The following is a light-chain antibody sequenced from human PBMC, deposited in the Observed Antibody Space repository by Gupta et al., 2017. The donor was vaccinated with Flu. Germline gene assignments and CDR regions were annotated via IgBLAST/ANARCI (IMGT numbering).Light chain of an antibody. V-gene: IGLV2-14*01. CDR2: EVS. Sequence: QPALTQPASVPGSPGQSITIPCTGTTSDVGGYNYVSWYQQQPGKAPKLIIYEVSNRPSGVSNRFSGSKSGNTASLTISGLQAEDEADYYCSSYTSSSTLGVVFGGGTKLTVL. CDR3: SSYTSSSTLGVV. CDR1: TSDVGGYNY. J-gene: IGLJ2*01.